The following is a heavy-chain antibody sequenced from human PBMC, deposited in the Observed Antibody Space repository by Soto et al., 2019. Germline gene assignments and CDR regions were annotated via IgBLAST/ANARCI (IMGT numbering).Heavy chain of an antibody. CDR3: AREAYSSSGLDY. CDR2: ISSSGNTI. J-gene: IGHJ4*02. CDR1: EFFFSSYE. V-gene: IGHV3-48*03. D-gene: IGHD6-6*01. Sequence: GGSLRLSCAASEFFFSSYEMNWVRQAPGKGLEWVSYISSSGNTIYYADSVKGRFTISRDNSKNSLSLQMNSLRAEDTAVYYCAREAYSSSGLDYWGQGTLVTVSS.